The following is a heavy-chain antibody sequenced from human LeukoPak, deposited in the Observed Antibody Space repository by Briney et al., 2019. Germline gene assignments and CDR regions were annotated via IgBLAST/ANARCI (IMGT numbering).Heavy chain of an antibody. V-gene: IGHV4-59*01. J-gene: IGHJ5*02. Sequence: SETLSLTCTVSGGSISSYYWSWIRQPPGKGLEWIGYIYYSGSTNYNPSLKSRVTISVDTSKNQFSLKLSSVTAADTAVYYCAKDNYDFWSGYKLPYNWFDPWGQGTLVTVSS. D-gene: IGHD3-3*01. CDR3: AKDNYDFWSGYKLPYNWFDP. CDR2: IYYSGST. CDR1: GGSISSYY.